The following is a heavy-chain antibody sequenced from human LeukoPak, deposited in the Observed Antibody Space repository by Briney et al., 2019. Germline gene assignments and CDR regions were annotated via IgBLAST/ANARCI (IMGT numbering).Heavy chain of an antibody. D-gene: IGHD2-2*03. CDR2: ISGSGGST. CDR3: AKDRWMQRFDY. Sequence: GTSLRLSCAASDFTFSSCGMYWVRQAPGKGLEWVSAISGSGGSTYYADSVKGRFTISRDNSKNTLYLQMNSLRAEDTAVYYCAKDRWMQRFDYWGQGTLVTVSS. V-gene: IGHV3-23*01. J-gene: IGHJ4*02. CDR1: DFTFSSCG.